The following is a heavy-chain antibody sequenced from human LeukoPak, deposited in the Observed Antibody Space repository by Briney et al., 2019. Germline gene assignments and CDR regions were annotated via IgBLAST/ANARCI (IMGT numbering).Heavy chain of an antibody. J-gene: IGHJ4*02. Sequence: GGSLRLSCAASGFTFDDYTMHWVRQAPGKGLEWVSLITWDGDSTYYADSVKGRFTISRDNAKNSLYLQMNSLRAEDTAVYYCARRRGVTFGDFDYWGQGTLVTVSS. CDR3: ARRRGVTFGDFDY. V-gene: IGHV3-43*01. CDR1: GFTFDDYT. D-gene: IGHD3-10*01. CDR2: ITWDGDST.